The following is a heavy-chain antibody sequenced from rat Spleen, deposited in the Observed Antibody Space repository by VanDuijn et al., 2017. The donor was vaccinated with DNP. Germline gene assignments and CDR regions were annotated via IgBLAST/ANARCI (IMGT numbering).Heavy chain of an antibody. CDR1: GFTFSNYD. J-gene: IGHJ3*01. D-gene: IGHD1-4*01. CDR2: ITSDGSNI. V-gene: IGHV5S10*01. CDR3: ATSPGPNWFAY. Sequence: EVQLVESGGGLVQAGRSLKLSCAISGFTFSNYDMAWVRQAPKKGLECVATITSDGSNIYYRDSVKGRFTISRDNANRTLYLQMDSLRSEDTATYYCATSPGPNWFAYWGQGTLVTVSS.